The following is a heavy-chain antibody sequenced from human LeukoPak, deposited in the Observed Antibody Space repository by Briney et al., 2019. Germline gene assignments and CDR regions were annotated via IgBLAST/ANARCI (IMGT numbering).Heavy chain of an antibody. J-gene: IGHJ6*04. CDR1: GFTFSSYG. CDR3: AKAFYGSGPYYYGMDV. CDR2: ISYDGSNK. V-gene: IGHV3-30*18. D-gene: IGHD3-10*01. Sequence: GRSLRLSCAASGFTFSSYGMHRVRQAPGKGLEWVAVISYDGSNKYYADSVKGRFTISRDNSKNTLYLQMNSLRAEDTAVYYCAKAFYGSGPYYYGMDVWGKGTTVTVSS.